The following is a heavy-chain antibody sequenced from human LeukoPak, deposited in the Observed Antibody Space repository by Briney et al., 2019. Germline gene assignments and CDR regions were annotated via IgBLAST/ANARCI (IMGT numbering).Heavy chain of an antibody. CDR3: ASAARSPHFNYYYYMDV. CDR1: GGTFSSYA. D-gene: IGHD6-6*01. CDR2: IIPIFGTA. V-gene: IGHV1-69*13. J-gene: IGHJ6*03. Sequence: GASVKVSCKASGGTFSSYAISWVRQAPGQGLEWMGGIIPIFGTANYAQKFQGRVTITADESTSTAYMELSSLRSEDTAVYYCASAARSPHFNYYYYMDVWGKGTTVTVSS.